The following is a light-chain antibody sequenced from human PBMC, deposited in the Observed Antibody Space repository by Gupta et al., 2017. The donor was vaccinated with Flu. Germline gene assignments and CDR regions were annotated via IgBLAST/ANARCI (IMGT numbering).Light chain of an antibody. CDR1: SSDVGYSDR. Sequence: QSALTQPASVSGSPGQSITLSCTGTSSDVGYSDRVSWYQQHPGKVPNLLIYEGTQRPSGVSNRLSGSKSGNTASLTISGLQAEDEADYYCRSYANTSTFVFGTGTKVTVL. J-gene: IGLJ1*01. V-gene: IGLV2-23*01. CDR3: RSYANTSTFV. CDR2: EGT.